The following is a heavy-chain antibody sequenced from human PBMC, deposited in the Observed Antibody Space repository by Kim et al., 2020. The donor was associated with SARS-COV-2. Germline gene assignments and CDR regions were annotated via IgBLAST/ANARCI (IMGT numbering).Heavy chain of an antibody. CDR3: ARRRGYCSGGSCYPDLFYY. Sequence: SETLSLTCTVSGGSISSSSYYWGWIRQPPGKGLEWIGSIYYSGSTYYNPSLKSRVTISVDTSKNQFSLKLSSVTAADTAVYYCARRRGYCSGGSCYPDLFYYWGQGTLVTVSS. J-gene: IGHJ4*02. CDR1: GGSISSSSYY. V-gene: IGHV4-39*01. D-gene: IGHD2-15*01. CDR2: IYYSGST.